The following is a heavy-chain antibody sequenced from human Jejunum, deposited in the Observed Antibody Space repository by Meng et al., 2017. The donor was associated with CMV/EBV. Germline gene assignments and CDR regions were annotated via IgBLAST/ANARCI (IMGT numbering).Heavy chain of an antibody. V-gene: IGHV3-72*01. D-gene: IGHD6-6*01. CDR2: AGSAATSYTT. J-gene: IGHJ4*02. CDR3: ARRSISGYLDY. CDR1: GFTFSDHY. Sequence: CAGSGFTFSDHYMDWVRQAPGKGLEWVARAGSAATSYTTYYAASVKGRFSISRDDSKNSLDLQMSSLTTEDTAVYFCARRSISGYLDYWGQGTLVTVSS.